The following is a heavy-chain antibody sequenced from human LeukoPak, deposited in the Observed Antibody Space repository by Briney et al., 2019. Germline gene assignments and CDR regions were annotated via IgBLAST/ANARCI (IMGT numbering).Heavy chain of an antibody. D-gene: IGHD4-17*01. Sequence: GASVKVSCKASGYTFTSYDINWVRQATGQGLEWMGWMNPNSGITGYAQKFQGRVTISRNTSISTAYMELSSLRSEDTAVYYCARDQTVTSAFDIWGQGTMVTVSS. CDR1: GYTFTSYD. J-gene: IGHJ3*02. CDR2: MNPNSGIT. V-gene: IGHV1-8*03. CDR3: ARDQTVTSAFDI.